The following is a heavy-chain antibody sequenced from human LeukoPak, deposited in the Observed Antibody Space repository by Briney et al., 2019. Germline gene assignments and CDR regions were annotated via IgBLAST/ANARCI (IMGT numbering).Heavy chain of an antibody. V-gene: IGHV3-30-3*01. Sequence: GGSLRLSCAASGFTFSSHAMHWARQAPGKGLEWVAFISYDGSIKYYADSVKGRFTISRDNSKNTLYLQMSSLRTEDTAVYYCARDRSTKYSCDYWGQGTLVRVSS. D-gene: IGHD2-2*01. CDR2: ISYDGSIK. CDR3: ARDRSTKYSCDY. J-gene: IGHJ4*02. CDR1: GFTFSSHA.